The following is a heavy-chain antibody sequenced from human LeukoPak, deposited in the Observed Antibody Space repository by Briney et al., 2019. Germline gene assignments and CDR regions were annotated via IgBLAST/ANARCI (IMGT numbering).Heavy chain of an antibody. CDR1: GFTFSDYH. CDR3: ARDSPPPGYDY. V-gene: IGHV3-11*01. D-gene: IGHD6-13*01. CDR2: ISSSGSTI. Sequence: GSLGPSRATFGFTFSDYHKGWIRPAPGEGVEWVSYISSSGSTIYYADSVKGRFTISRDNAKNSVYLQMNSLRAEDTAVYYCARDSPPPGYDYWGQGTPVTVSS. J-gene: IGHJ4*02.